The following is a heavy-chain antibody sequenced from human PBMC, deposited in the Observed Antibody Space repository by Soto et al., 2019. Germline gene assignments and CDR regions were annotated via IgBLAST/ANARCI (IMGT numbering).Heavy chain of an antibody. J-gene: IGHJ4*02. Sequence: PSETLSLTCTVSGGSISSYYWSWIRQPPGKGLEWIGYIYYSGSTNYNPSLMRRVTISVDTSKNQLSLKLSSVTAADTAVYYCAGRYGYYFDSWCQGTLVTVSS. V-gene: IGHV4-59*08. D-gene: IGHD4-17*01. CDR3: AGRYGYYFDS. CDR2: IYYSGST. CDR1: GGSISSYY.